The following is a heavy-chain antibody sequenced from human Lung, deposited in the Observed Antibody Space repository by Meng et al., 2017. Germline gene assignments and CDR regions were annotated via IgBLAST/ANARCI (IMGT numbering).Heavy chain of an antibody. V-gene: IGHV4-30-4*01. CDR1: GGSISRGDYY. CDR3: ASPLGRGHDAFDR. CDR2: ISYSGNT. J-gene: IGHJ3*02. D-gene: IGHD3-16*01. Sequence: QVQLQESGPGLVKPAQTLSLTCTVSGGSISRGDYYWSWIRQSPGKGLEWIGYISYSGNTYYNPSLKSRITISVDTSKNQFSLKLSSVTAADTAVYYCASPLGRGHDAFDRWGQGTMVTVSS.